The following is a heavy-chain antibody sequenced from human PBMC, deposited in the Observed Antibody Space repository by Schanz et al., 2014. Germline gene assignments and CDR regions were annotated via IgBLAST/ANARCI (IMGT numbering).Heavy chain of an antibody. V-gene: IGHV3-23*01. CDR1: GFNFSDYA. CDR3: ANNWNLDY. CDR2: ISSGGTTT. Sequence: EVQLLESGGGLVQPGGSLRLSCAASGFNFSDYAMCWVRQAPGKGLEYVSYISSGGTTTYHSDSVRGRFTISRDNAKNTLYLQMNSLRAEDTAVYYCANNWNLDYWGQGTLXTVSS. J-gene: IGHJ4*02. D-gene: IGHD1-20*01.